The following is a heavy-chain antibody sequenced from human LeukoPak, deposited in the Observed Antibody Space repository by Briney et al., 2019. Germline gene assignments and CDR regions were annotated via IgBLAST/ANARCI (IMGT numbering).Heavy chain of an antibody. J-gene: IGHJ6*02. D-gene: IGHD4-11*01. CDR2: IYYSGST. V-gene: IGHV4-61*08. Sequence: PSETLSLTCTVSGGSISSGGYYWSWIRQHPGKGLEWIGYIYYSGSTNYNPSLKSRVTISVDTSKNQFSLKLSSVTAADTAVYYCARGVTTPPYYYYYGMDVWGQGTTVTVSS. CDR1: GGSISSGGYY. CDR3: ARGVTTPPYYYYYGMDV.